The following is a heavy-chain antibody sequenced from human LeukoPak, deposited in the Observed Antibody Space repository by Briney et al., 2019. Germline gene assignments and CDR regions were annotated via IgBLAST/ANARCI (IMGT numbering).Heavy chain of an antibody. V-gene: IGHV4-30-4*01. Sequence: SQTLSLTCTVAGGSISSGDYYWSWIRQPPGKGLEWIGYIYNSGSTHYNPSLKSRVTISVDTSKNQFSLKLTSVTAADTAVYYCARARGATIFQSAFDIWGQGTMVTVSS. CDR3: ARARGATIFQSAFDI. CDR1: GGSISSGDYY. J-gene: IGHJ3*02. CDR2: IYNSGST. D-gene: IGHD5-24*01.